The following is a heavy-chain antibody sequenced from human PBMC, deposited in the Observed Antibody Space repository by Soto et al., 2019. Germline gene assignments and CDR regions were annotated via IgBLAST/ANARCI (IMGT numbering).Heavy chain of an antibody. CDR2: IIPIFGTA. Sequence: SVKVSCKASGGTFSSYAISWVRQAPGQGLEWMGGIIPIFGTANYAQKFQGRVTITADESTSTAYMELSSLRSEDTAVYYCARGNLPYYDFWSGYSAVWGQGTTVTVSS. CDR1: GGTFSSYA. CDR3: ARGNLPYYDFWSGYSAV. V-gene: IGHV1-69*13. J-gene: IGHJ6*02. D-gene: IGHD3-3*01.